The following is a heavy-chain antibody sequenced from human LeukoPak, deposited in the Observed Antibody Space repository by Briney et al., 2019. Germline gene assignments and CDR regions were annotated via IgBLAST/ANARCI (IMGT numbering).Heavy chain of an antibody. V-gene: IGHV1-8*03. CDR1: GYTFTSYD. CDR2: MNPNSGNT. D-gene: IGHD1-26*01. Sequence: ASVKVSCKASGYTFTSYDINWVRQATGQGLEWMGWMNPNSGNTGYAQKFQGRVTITADESTSTAYMELSSLRSEDTAVYYCARVLELLRGSVDYYYYYMDVWGRGTTVTISS. J-gene: IGHJ6*03. CDR3: ARVLELLRGSVDYYYYYMDV.